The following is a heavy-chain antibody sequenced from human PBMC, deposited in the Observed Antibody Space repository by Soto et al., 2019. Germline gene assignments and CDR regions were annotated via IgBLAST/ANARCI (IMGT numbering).Heavy chain of an antibody. V-gene: IGHV3-7*03. Sequence: GESLKISCAASGFTFSSYWMSWVRQAPGKGLEWVANIKQDGSEKYYVDSVKGRFTISRDNAKNSLYLQMNSLRAEDTAVYYCARERANYFDYWGQGTLVTVSS. CDR2: IKQDGSEK. CDR1: GFTFSSYW. J-gene: IGHJ4*02. CDR3: ARERANYFDY.